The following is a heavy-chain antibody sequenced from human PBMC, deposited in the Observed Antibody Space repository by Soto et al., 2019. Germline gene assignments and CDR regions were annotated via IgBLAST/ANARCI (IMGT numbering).Heavy chain of an antibody. V-gene: IGHV4-30-4*01. CDR1: GASDTSDDYY. CDR3: ARDPIFYYASSGYGGSYFDY. CDR2: IYHSGST. D-gene: IGHD3-22*01. Sequence: SETLSLTCAVSGASDTSDDYYWSWIRQPPGKGLEWIGYIYHSGSTYYNPSLKSRVSISIDTSQNQFSLKLTSLTAADTAVYYCARDPIFYYASSGYGGSYFDYWGQGSRVT. J-gene: IGHJ4*02.